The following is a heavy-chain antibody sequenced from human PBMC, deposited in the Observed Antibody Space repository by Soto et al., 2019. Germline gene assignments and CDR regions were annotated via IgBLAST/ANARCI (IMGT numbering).Heavy chain of an antibody. V-gene: IGHV3-74*01. CDR1: GFTFSSYW. J-gene: IGHJ3*02. CDR3: ARENWSVGATHALDI. CDR2: INSDGSST. D-gene: IGHD1-26*01. Sequence: GGSLRLSCAASGFTFSSYWMHWVRQAPGKGLVWVSRINSDGSSTSYADSVKGRFTISRDNSKNTLYVEMNSLRVEDTAVYSCARENWSVGATHALDIWGQGTMVTVSS.